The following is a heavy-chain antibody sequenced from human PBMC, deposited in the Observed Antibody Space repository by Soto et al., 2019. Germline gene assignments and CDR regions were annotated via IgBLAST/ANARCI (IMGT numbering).Heavy chain of an antibody. CDR2: IYSGAGT. D-gene: IGHD2-2*01. V-gene: IGHV3-66*01. J-gene: IGHJ4*02. CDR3: AREGSGSSTSFDY. CDR1: GFNVSSTS. Sequence: VQLVESGGGLVQPGGSLRLSCAASGFNVSSTSMSWVRQAPGKGLEWVSVIYSGAGTHYAGSVKGRFTISRDTSKNTLYLQMKSLRVEETAVYYCAREGSGSSTSFDYWGQGTLVTVSS.